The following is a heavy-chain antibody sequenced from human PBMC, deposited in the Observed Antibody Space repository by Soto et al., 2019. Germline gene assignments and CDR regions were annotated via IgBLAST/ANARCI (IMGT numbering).Heavy chain of an antibody. J-gene: IGHJ3*02. CDR2: INAGNGNT. V-gene: IGHV1-3*01. D-gene: IGHD3-9*01. CDR1: GYTFTSYA. CDR3: ARDGAPQNFFDWLHSAAFDI. Sequence: ASVKVSCKASGYTFTSYAMHWVRQAPGQRLEWMGWINAGNGNTKYSQKFQGRVTITRDTSASTAHMELSSLRSEDTAVYYCARDGAPQNFFDWLHSAAFDIWGQGTMVTVSS.